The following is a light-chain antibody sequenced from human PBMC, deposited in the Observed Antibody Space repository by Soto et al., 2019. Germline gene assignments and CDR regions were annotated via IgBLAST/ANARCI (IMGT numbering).Light chain of an antibody. CDR3: QQRSNWPIT. Sequence: EIVLTQSPGTLSLSPGERVTLSCRTSQSISSSHLAWYQQKPGLPPRLLIYDEFKRATGIPARFSGSGSGTDFTLTISSLEPEDFAVYYCQQRSNWPITFGQGTRLEI. J-gene: IGKJ5*01. CDR2: DEF. CDR1: QSISSSH. V-gene: IGKV3D-20*02.